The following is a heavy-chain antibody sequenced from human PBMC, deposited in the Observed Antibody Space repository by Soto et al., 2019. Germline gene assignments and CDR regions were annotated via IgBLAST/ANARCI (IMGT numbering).Heavy chain of an antibody. D-gene: IGHD2-2*02. CDR1: GFTFSSYW. CDR2: INSDGSST. CDR3: ARDPYLGYCSSTSCYTNWFDP. J-gene: IGHJ5*02. Sequence: GGSLRLSCAASGFTFSSYWMHWVRQAPGKGLVWVSRINSDGSSTSYADSVKGRFTISRDNAKNTLYLQMNSLRAEDTAVYYCARDPYLGYCSSTSCYTNWFDPWGQGTLVTVSS. V-gene: IGHV3-74*01.